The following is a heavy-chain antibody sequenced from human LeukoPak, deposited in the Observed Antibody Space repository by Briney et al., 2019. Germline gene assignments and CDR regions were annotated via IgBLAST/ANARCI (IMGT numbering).Heavy chain of an antibody. CDR2: TYYSGST. D-gene: IGHD3-22*01. CDR1: GGSISSGDYY. V-gene: IGHV4-30-4*01. J-gene: IGHJ5*02. CDR3: ARPYYYDSRIDP. Sequence: PSETLSLTCTVSGGSISSGDYYWSWIRQPPGKGLEWIGYTYYSGSTYYDPSLKSRATISVDTSKNQFSLKLTSVTAADTAVYYCARPYYYDSRIDPWGQGTLVTVSS.